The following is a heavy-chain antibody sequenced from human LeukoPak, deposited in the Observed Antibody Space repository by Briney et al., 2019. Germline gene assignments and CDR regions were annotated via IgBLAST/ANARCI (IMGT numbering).Heavy chain of an antibody. CDR1: GFSFSDYG. CDR3: ARDPDGDYDFDY. Sequence: SGGSLRLSCAASGFSFSDYGMNWVRRAPGKGLEWLSHINSNGAVISYADSVKGRFTISRDTAKSSLYLQMNSLKIEDTDIYFCARDPDGDYDFDYWGQGTLVTVSS. D-gene: IGHD4-17*01. J-gene: IGHJ4*02. CDR2: INSNGAVI. V-gene: IGHV3-48*01.